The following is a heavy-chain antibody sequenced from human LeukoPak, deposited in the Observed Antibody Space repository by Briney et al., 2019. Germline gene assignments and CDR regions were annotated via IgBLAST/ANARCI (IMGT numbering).Heavy chain of an antibody. D-gene: IGHD6-13*01. CDR2: IYYTGST. J-gene: IGHJ4*02. Sequence: PSETLSLTCTVSDVSISSNSYYWGWIRQPPGKGLEWIGSIYYTGSTYYNPSLKSRVTISVDTSKNQFSLKLSSVTVADTAVYYCASGEGIHSSTWYARYWGQGTLVTVSS. V-gene: IGHV4-39*07. CDR3: ASGEGIHSSTWYARY. CDR1: DVSISSNSYY.